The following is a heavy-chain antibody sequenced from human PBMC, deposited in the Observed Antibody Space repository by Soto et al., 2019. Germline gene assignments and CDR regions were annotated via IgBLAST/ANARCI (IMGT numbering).Heavy chain of an antibody. D-gene: IGHD3-10*01. Sequence: ASVKVSCKVSGYTLTELSMHWVRQAPGKGLEWMGGFDPEDGETIYAQKFQGRVTMTEDTSTDTAYMELSSLRSEDTAVYYCATFSSSGAYYYYMDVWGKGTTVTVSS. J-gene: IGHJ6*03. CDR2: FDPEDGET. CDR3: ATFSSSGAYYYYMDV. V-gene: IGHV1-24*01. CDR1: GYTLTELS.